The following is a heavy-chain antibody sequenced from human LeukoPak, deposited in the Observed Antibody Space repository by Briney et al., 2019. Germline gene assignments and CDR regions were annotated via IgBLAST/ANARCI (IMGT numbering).Heavy chain of an antibody. V-gene: IGHV4-34*01. D-gene: IGHD5-24*01. CDR3: ARGRLGKMATIFDY. Sequence: SETPSLTCTVSGGSISSYYRSWIRQPPGKGLEWIGEINHSGSTNYNPSLKSRVTISVDTSKNQFSLKLSSVTAADTAVYYCARGRLGKMATIFDYWGQGTLVTVSS. CDR1: GGSISSYY. J-gene: IGHJ4*02. CDR2: INHSGST.